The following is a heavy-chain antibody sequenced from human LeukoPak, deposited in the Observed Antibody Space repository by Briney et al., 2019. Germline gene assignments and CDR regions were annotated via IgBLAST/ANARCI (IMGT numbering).Heavy chain of an antibody. CDR3: VRGVGSSTSCYVRAFDI. CDR2: IKCDGSEK. Sequence: GGSLRLSCAASGCTFSNSWMHWVCQAPEKGLEWVADIKCDGSEKCYVDSVKGRLTISGDNAKNSLYLQVNSLRAEDMTVYYCVRGVGSSTSCYVRAFDIWGQGTMVTVSS. D-gene: IGHD2-2*01. J-gene: IGHJ3*02. V-gene: IGHV3-52*01. CDR1: GCTFSNSW.